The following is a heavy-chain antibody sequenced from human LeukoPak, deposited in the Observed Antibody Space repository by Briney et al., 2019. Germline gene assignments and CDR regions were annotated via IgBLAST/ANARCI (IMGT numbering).Heavy chain of an antibody. D-gene: IGHD1-26*01. Sequence: GGSLRLSCSASGFIFSTYSMNWVRQAPGKGLEWLSYISSARSTTYYADSVKGRFTISRDNAKSSLYLQMNSLRAEDTAVFYCAKDREYSGSYRPGPTRYYYGMDVWGQGTTVTVS. CDR3: AKDREYSGSYRPGPTRYYYGMDV. V-gene: IGHV3-48*04. J-gene: IGHJ6*02. CDR2: ISSARSTT. CDR1: GFIFSTYS.